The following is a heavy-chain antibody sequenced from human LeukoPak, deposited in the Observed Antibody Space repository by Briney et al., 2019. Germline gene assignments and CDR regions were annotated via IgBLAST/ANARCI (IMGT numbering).Heavy chain of an antibody. Sequence: GGSLRLSCAASGFTFSSYGMHWVRQAPGKGLEWVAFIRYDGSNKYYADSVKGRFTISRDNSKNTLYLQMNSLRAEDTAVYYCARVYGRFHYYYMDVWGKGTTVTISS. J-gene: IGHJ6*03. CDR2: IRYDGSNK. CDR1: GFTFSSYG. CDR3: ARVYGRFHYYYMDV. D-gene: IGHD4-17*01. V-gene: IGHV3-30*02.